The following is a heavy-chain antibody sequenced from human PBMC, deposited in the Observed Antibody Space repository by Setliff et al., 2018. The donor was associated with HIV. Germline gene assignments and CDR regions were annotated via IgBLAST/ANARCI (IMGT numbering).Heavy chain of an antibody. CDR2: IYTSGST. CDR3: ARDRGYCSSTSCYYYYGMDV. CDR1: GGSISSGSYY. D-gene: IGHD2-2*01. V-gene: IGHV4-61*02. Sequence: SETLSLTCTVSGGSISSGSYYWSWIRQPAGKGLEWIGRIYTSGSTNYNPSLKSRVTISVDTSKNQFSLKLSSVTAADTAVYYCARDRGYCSSTSCYYYYGMDVWGQGTTVTVS. J-gene: IGHJ6*02.